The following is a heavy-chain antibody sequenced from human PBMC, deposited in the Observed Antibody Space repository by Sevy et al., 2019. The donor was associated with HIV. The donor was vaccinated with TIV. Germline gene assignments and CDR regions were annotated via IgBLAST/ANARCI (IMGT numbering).Heavy chain of an antibody. CDR3: TSGYYYESSGYYPLRY. CDR2: IRSRTYGETT. D-gene: IGHD3-22*01. J-gene: IGHJ4*02. CDR1: GFTFGDYA. Sequence: GGSLRLSCTVSGFTFGDYAMSWFRQAPGKGLEWVGFIRSRTYGETTEYAACVKGRFTISRDDSKSLAYLQMNSLRTEDTAVYYCTSGYYYESSGYYPLRYWGQGTLVTVSS. V-gene: IGHV3-49*03.